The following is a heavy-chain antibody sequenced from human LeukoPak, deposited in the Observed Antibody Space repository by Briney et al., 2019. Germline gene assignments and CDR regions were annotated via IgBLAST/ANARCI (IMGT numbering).Heavy chain of an antibody. V-gene: IGHV3-15*01. CDR1: GFTFSSYA. CDR3: TTEPVSTYVWGCYVQLYYFDY. D-gene: IGHD3-16*01. J-gene: IGHJ4*02. CDR2: IKSKTDGGTT. Sequence: GGSLRLSCAASGFTFSSYAMSWVRQAPGKGLEWVGRIKSKTDGGTTDYAAPVKGRFTISRDDAKKTLYLQMNSLRTEETAVYYCTTEPVSTYVWGCYVQLYYFDYWGQGTLVTVSS.